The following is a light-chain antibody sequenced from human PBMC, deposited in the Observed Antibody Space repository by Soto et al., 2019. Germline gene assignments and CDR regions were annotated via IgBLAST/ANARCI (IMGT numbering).Light chain of an antibody. Sequence: TQSPDTVSINRGERCTLSSTASQSISRTLAWYQKKSGQPARLLIYDASTSATGFLARFSGSGSGTELTLTIISLQSEDFAVYYYQQYNNSPLTFGGGTKVDIK. CDR2: DAS. CDR1: QSISRT. J-gene: IGKJ4*01. V-gene: IGKV3D-15*01. CDR3: QQYNNSPLT.